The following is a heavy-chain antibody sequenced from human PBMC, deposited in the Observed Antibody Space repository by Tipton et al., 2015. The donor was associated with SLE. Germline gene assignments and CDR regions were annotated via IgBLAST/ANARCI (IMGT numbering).Heavy chain of an antibody. CDR3: ARVMITFGGVRD. CDR2: IHHSGNT. J-gene: IGHJ4*02. Sequence: TLSLTCSVSGGSIIGENYYWAWIRQPPGKGLEWIGYIHHSGNTFYNPSLKSRVTISVDTSKNQFSLKLSSVTAADTAVYYCARVMITFGGVRDWGQGTLVTVSS. D-gene: IGHD3-16*01. CDR1: GGSIIGENYY. V-gene: IGHV4-61*01.